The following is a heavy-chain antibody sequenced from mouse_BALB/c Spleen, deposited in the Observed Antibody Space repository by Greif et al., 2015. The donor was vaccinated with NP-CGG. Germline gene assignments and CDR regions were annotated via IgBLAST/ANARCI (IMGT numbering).Heavy chain of an antibody. CDR1: GFSLTSYD. V-gene: IGHV2-9-2*01. CDR3: VRDWAWFAY. J-gene: IGHJ3*01. Sequence: QVQLKESGPGLVAPSQSLSITCTVSGFSLTSYDISWIRQPPGKGLEWLGVIWTGGGTNYTSAFMSRLSISKDNSNIQVFLKMNSLQTDDTAIYYCVRDWAWFAYWGQGTLVTVSA. CDR2: IWTGGGT.